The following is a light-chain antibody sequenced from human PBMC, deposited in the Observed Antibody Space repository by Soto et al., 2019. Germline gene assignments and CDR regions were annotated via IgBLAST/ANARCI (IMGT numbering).Light chain of an antibody. J-gene: IGKJ5*01. CDR2: GAS. CDR1: QSVSNNY. V-gene: IGKV3-20*01. CDR3: QYYDSWLI. Sequence: IVLTQSPCTLSCCTMYRATLSCRASQSVSNNYLAWYQQKPGQAPRVVVYGASTRATGIPARFSGSGSGTEFTLTSRGLQSEDCAVYYCQYYDSWLIFGQGTRLEIK.